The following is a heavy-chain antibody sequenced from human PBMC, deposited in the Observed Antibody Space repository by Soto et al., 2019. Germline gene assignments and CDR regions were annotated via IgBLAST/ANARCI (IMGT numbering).Heavy chain of an antibody. V-gene: IGHV1-46*03. J-gene: IGHJ4*02. Sequence: QVQLVQSGAEVKKPGASVTVSCKASGYPFTSYFLHWVRQAPGQGLDWMGIINPSGGSTDYSQKFQGRVTMTSDSSTSTLYMELSSLTSDDTAVYYCALGQFTANWFQLDYWGQGALVIVSS. CDR3: ALGQFTANWFQLDY. D-gene: IGHD1-1*01. CDR2: INPSGGST. CDR1: GYPFTSYF.